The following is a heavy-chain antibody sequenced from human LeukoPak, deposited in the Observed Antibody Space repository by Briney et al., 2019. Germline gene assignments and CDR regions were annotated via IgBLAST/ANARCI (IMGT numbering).Heavy chain of an antibody. CDR2: ISRSGSTI. CDR3: ARVSPNTVTTLQYFDY. Sequence: GGSLILSCAASGFTFSSYEMNWVRQAPGKGLECVSYISRSGSTIYYADSVKGRFTISRDNAKNSLYLQLNSLRAEDTAVYYCARVSPNTVTTLQYFDYWGQGTLVTVSS. V-gene: IGHV3-48*03. J-gene: IGHJ4*02. D-gene: IGHD4-17*01. CDR1: GFTFSSYE.